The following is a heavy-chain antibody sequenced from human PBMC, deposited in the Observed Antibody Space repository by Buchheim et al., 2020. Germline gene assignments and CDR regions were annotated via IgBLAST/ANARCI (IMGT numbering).Heavy chain of an antibody. V-gene: IGHV3-7*01. J-gene: IGHJ4*02. CDR2: IKSDGSAV. Sequence: EVQLVESGGGLVQPGGSLRLSCAASGFTFSNYWMTWVRQAPGKGLEWVANIKSDGSAVFYVDSVKGRFTISRDNAKKSLYLQMNSLRVEDTAVYYCAGNIVATPDLGYWGQGTL. D-gene: IGHD5-12*01. CDR3: AGNIVATPDLGY. CDR1: GFTFSNYW.